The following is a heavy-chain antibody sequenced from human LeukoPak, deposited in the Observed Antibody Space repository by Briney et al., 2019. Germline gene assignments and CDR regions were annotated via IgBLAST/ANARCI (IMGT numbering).Heavy chain of an antibody. Sequence: PGGSLRLSCAASGFSFSTYAMSWVRQAPGKGLEWVSAISGSASGVTTYYADSVKGRFTISRDNSKNTLYLQMNSLRAEDTAVYYCAKGERGYSYGCLDYWGQGTLVTVSS. CDR2: ISGSASGVTT. J-gene: IGHJ4*02. D-gene: IGHD5-18*01. CDR1: GFSFSTYA. V-gene: IGHV3-23*01. CDR3: AKGERGYSYGCLDY.